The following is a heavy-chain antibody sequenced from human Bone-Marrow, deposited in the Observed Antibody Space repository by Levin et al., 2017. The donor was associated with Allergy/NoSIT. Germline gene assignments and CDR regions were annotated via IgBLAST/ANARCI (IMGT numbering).Heavy chain of an antibody. Sequence: GESLKISCAASGFTFSIYSMNWVRQAPGKGLEWVSSISSGSSYIYYADSVKGRFTISRDNAKNSLYLHMSSLRAEDTAVYYCAREVCYDDNSGLERWYDPWGQGTLVSVSS. V-gene: IGHV3-21*01. CDR2: ISSGSSYI. CDR3: AREVCYDDNSGLERWYDP. D-gene: IGHD4/OR15-4a*01. J-gene: IGHJ5*02. CDR1: GFTFSIYS.